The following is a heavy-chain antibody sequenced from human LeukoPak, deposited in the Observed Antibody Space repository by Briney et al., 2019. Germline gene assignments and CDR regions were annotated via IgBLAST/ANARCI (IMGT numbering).Heavy chain of an antibody. V-gene: IGHV3-33*01. Sequence: GGSLRLSCAASGFTFSSYGVHWVRQAPGKELEWVAVIWYDGSNKYYADSVKGRFTISRDNSKNTLYLQMNSLRAEDTAVYYCARDGGRYSSGWYSLITYHYYGMGVWGQGTTVTVSS. CDR3: ARDGGRYSSGWYSLITYHYYGMGV. CDR1: GFTFSSYG. D-gene: IGHD6-19*01. CDR2: IWYDGSNK. J-gene: IGHJ6*02.